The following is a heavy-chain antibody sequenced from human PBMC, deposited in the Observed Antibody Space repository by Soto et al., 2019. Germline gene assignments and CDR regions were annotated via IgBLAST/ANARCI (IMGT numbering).Heavy chain of an antibody. D-gene: IGHD5-18*01. Sequence: LKISFKGSGYIFTNYWIAWVRQMPGKGLEWMGIVYPGDSDTRYSPSFQGQVTISADKSISTTSLQWTSLKASDTAMYYCARHRTRGYSYGYTPRDYYYGMDVWGQGTTVTVSS. CDR1: GYIFTNYW. J-gene: IGHJ6*02. CDR2: VYPGDSDT. CDR3: ARHRTRGYSYGYTPRDYYYGMDV. V-gene: IGHV5-51*01.